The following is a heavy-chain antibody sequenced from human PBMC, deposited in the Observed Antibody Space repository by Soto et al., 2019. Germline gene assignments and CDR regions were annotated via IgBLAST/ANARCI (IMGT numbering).Heavy chain of an antibody. CDR1: GFTFSSYW. J-gene: IGHJ6*02. CDR2: IKQDGSEK. V-gene: IGHV3-7*01. D-gene: IGHD6-13*01. Sequence: LRLSCAASGFTFSSYWMSLVRQAPLKGLEWVANIKQDGSEKYYVDSVKGRFTISRDNAKNSLYLQMNSLRAEDTAVYYCARDLGCGYSSSWYSCYYYGMDVWGQGTTVTVSS. CDR3: ARDLGCGYSSSWYSCYYYGMDV.